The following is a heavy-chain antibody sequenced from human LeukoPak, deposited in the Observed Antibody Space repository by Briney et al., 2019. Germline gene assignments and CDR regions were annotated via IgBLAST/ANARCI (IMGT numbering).Heavy chain of an antibody. CDR2: ISYDGSNK. Sequence: GGSLRLSCAASGFTYSNFAMRWVRQAPGKGLEWVAVISYDGSNKYYADSVKGRFTISRDNSKNTLYLQMNSLRAEDTAVYYCAKTMTTVVTTPSDFDYWGQGTLVTVSS. CDR1: GFTYSNFA. CDR3: AKTMTTVVTTPSDFDY. D-gene: IGHD4-23*01. V-gene: IGHV3-30*18. J-gene: IGHJ4*02.